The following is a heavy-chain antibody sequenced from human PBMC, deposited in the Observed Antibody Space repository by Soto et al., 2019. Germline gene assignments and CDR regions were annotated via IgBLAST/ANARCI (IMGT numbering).Heavy chain of an antibody. V-gene: IGHV3-30*18. D-gene: IGHD2-2*01. Sequence: ESGGGVVQPGRSLRLSCAASGFTFSSSGMHWIRQAPGKGLEWVAVISYDGSNKYYADSVKGRFTISRDNSKNTLYLQMNSLRAEDTAVYYCAKAPAFCSSTSCYANPYYFDYWGQGTLVTVSS. CDR1: GFTFSSSG. CDR2: ISYDGSNK. CDR3: AKAPAFCSSTSCYANPYYFDY. J-gene: IGHJ4*02.